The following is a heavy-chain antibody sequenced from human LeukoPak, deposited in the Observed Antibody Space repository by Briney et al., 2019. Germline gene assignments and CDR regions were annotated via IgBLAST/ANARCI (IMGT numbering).Heavy chain of an antibody. CDR2: INPSGGST. D-gene: IGHD6-13*01. CDR3: ARQPRAAAALNWFDP. V-gene: IGHV1-46*01. Sequence: ASVKVSCKASGYTFTSYYMHWVRQAPGQGLEWMGIINPSGGSTSYAQKFQGRVTMTRDTSTSTVYMELSSLRSEDTAVYYCARQPRAAAALNWFDPWGQGTLVTLSS. CDR1: GYTFTSYY. J-gene: IGHJ5*02.